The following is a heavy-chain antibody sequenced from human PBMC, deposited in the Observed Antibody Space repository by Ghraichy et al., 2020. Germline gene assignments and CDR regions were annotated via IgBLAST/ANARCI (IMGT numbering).Heavy chain of an antibody. CDR1: GYTISSYG. D-gene: IGHD2-2*02. CDR3: ARVIPAAIEGNYFYGMDV. CDR2: ISAYNGNT. Sequence: ASVKVSCQASGYTISSYGISWVRQAPGQGLEWMGWISAYNGNTKYAQKFQGRVTVTTDTSTSTAYMELRSLRSDDTAVYYCARVIPAAIEGNYFYGMDVWGQGTTVTVSS. J-gene: IGHJ6*02. V-gene: IGHV1-18*01.